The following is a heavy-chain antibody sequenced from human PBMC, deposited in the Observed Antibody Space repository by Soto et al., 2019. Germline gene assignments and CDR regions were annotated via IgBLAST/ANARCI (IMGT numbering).Heavy chain of an antibody. Sequence: PSETLSLTCTVSGGSISSYYWSWIRQPPGKGLEWIGYIYYSGSTNYNPSLKSRVTISVDTSKNQFSLKLSSVTAADTAVYYCARTRNIWGSYFDYWGQGTLVTVSS. CDR1: GGSISSYY. CDR3: ARTRNIWGSYFDY. J-gene: IGHJ4*02. V-gene: IGHV4-59*01. D-gene: IGHD3-16*01. CDR2: IYYSGST.